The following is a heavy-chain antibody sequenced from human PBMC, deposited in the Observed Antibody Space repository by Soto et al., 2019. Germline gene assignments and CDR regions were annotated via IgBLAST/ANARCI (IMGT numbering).Heavy chain of an antibody. Sequence: GASVKVSCKASGGTFSSYAISWVRQAPGQGLEWMGGIIPIFGTANYAQKFQGRVTITADESTSTAYMELSSLRSEDTAVYYCARVGGYCSSTSFYNGFLRIPRRYNWFDPWGQGTLGSVSA. J-gene: IGHJ5*02. CDR2: IIPIFGTA. D-gene: IGHD2-2*02. CDR3: ARVGGYCSSTSFYNGFLRIPRRYNWFDP. CDR1: GGTFSSYA. V-gene: IGHV1-69*13.